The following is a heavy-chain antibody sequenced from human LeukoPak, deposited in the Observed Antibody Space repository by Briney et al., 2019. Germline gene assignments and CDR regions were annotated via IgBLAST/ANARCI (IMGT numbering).Heavy chain of an antibody. V-gene: IGHV5-51*01. Sequence: GESLKISCRASGYTFSTYWIGWVRQMPGKGLEWMGIIYPGDSDTRYSPSSQGQVTITADKYISTAYLQWSSLKASDTAMYYCARRFSSSLGIDYWGQGTLVTVSS. CDR2: IYPGDSDT. D-gene: IGHD6-6*01. CDR1: GYTFSTYW. J-gene: IGHJ4*02. CDR3: ARRFSSSLGIDY.